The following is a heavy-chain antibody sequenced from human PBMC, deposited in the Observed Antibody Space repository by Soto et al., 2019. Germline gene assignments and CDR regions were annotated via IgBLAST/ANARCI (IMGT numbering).Heavy chain of an antibody. V-gene: IGHV3-23*01. J-gene: IGHJ4*02. CDR2: ISGRGGTT. CDR1: GFTFINYA. CDR3: AREDIKIFGVGTTDY. D-gene: IGHD3-3*01. Sequence: GGSLRLSCAASGFTFINYAMTWVRQAPGKGLQWVSGISGRGGTTSYADSVKGRFTISRDNSKNTLYLKMNSLRAEDTALYYCAREDIKIFGVGTTDYWGQGALVTVSS.